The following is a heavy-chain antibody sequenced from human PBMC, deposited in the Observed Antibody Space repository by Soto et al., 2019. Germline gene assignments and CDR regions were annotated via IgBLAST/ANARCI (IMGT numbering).Heavy chain of an antibody. Sequence: PGESLTLSCQCSGYTFSNFWIGWVRQLPGQGLEWMGIIYPGDHETRYSPSFLGKVTISAETSINTAYLQWSSLEASDSAFYFCARSPRSSPYFDFWGQGALVTVSS. J-gene: IGHJ4*02. D-gene: IGHD6-13*01. CDR1: GYTFSNFW. CDR3: ARSPRSSPYFDF. V-gene: IGHV5-51*01. CDR2: IYPGDHET.